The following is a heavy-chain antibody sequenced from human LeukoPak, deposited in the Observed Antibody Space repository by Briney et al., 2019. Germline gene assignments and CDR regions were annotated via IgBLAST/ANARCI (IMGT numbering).Heavy chain of an antibody. CDR1: GFTFSSYA. V-gene: IGHV3-23*01. CDR2: MRGSGGST. D-gene: IGHD3-16*01. J-gene: IGHJ3*01. Sequence: KAGGSLRLSCAASGFTFSSYAMSWVRQAPGKGLEWVSGMRGSGGSTYYADSVKGRFTISRDNSRDTFYLQMENLRAEDSATYYCTKAVGGGRDAYDVWGQGTRVIVSS. CDR3: TKAVGGGRDAYDV.